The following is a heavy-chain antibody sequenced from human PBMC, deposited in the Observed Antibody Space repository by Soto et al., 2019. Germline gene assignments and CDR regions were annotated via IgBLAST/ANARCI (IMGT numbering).Heavy chain of an antibody. V-gene: IGHV3-30*18. D-gene: IGHD6-6*01. Sequence: GGSLRLSCAASGFTFSSYGMHWVHQAPGKGLEWVAVISYDGSNKYYADSVKGRFTISRDNSKNTLYLQMNSLRAEDTAVYYCAKLAIAARAGDLDYWGQGTLVTVSS. CDR3: AKLAIAARAGDLDY. J-gene: IGHJ4*02. CDR2: ISYDGSNK. CDR1: GFTFSSYG.